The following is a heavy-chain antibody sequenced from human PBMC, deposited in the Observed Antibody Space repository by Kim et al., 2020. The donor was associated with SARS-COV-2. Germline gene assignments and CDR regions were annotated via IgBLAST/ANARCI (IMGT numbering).Heavy chain of an antibody. CDR2: IYENGDNI. D-gene: IGHD3-10*01. J-gene: IGHJ3*01. V-gene: IGHV3-9*01. Sequence: GGSLRLSCAASGFNFGGYVMYWVRQAPGKGLEWISGIYENGDNIVYVEFVRGRFTVSRDNAKNVLYLHMHSLSADDTALYYCAKRRGGCGDGGFDVCGQG. CDR3: AKRRGGCGDGGFDV. CDR1: GFNFGGYV.